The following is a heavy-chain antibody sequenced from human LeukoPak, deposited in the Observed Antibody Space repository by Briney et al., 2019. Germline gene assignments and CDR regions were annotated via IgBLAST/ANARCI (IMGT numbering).Heavy chain of an antibody. Sequence: ASVKVSCKASGYTFTSSDINWVRQATGQGLEWMGWMNPNSGNTGYAQKFQGRVTMTRNTSISTAYMELSSLRSEDTAEYYCARGSHLNYYDISTGHLLFDIWGQGTMVTVSS. CDR1: GYTFTSSD. J-gene: IGHJ3*02. CDR3: ARGSHLNYYDISTGHLLFDI. CDR2: MNPNSGNT. V-gene: IGHV1-8*01. D-gene: IGHD3-9*01.